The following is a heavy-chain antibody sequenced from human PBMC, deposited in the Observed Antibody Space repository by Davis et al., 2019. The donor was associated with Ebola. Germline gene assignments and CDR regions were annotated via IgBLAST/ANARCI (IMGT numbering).Heavy chain of an antibody. V-gene: IGHV3-74*01. CDR2: INGDGSRT. CDR3: AKSRPLVWMGELDV. CDR1: GFTFSSCG. J-gene: IGHJ3*01. D-gene: IGHD3-10*01. Sequence: GESLKISCAASGFTFSSCGMHWVRQAPGKGLVWVSRINGDGSRTGYADSVKGRFTISRDNSKNTLYLRLDSLRAEDTAIYFCAKSRPLVWMGELDVWGQGTMVTVSS.